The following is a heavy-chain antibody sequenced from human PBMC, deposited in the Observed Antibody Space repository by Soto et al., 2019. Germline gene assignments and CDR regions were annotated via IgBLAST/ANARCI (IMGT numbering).Heavy chain of an antibody. CDR1: GFTFSSYA. CDR2: ISGSGGST. J-gene: IGHJ4*02. CDR3: AKGDTIFGVVISGLDY. Sequence: PGGLLRHSCAASGFTFSSYAMSWVRQTPGKGLEWVSAISGSGGSTYYADSVKGRFTISRDNSKNTLYLQMNSLRAEDTAVYYFAKGDTIFGVVISGLDYWGQGTLVSV. V-gene: IGHV3-23*01. D-gene: IGHD3-3*01.